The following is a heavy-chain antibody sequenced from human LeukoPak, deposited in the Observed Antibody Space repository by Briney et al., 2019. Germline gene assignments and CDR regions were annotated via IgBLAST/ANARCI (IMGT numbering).Heavy chain of an antibody. Sequence: SETLSLTCTVSGGSISPYYWSWIRQPPGKGLEWIGYIYHRGSTNYDPSLKSRVTISIDTSKNQFSLKVSSVTAADTAVYYCVRHCYASGSDPLCYFDYWGQGTLVTVSS. CDR3: VRHCYASGSDPLCYFDY. CDR2: IYHRGST. J-gene: IGHJ4*02. V-gene: IGHV4-59*08. D-gene: IGHD3-10*01. CDR1: GGSISPYY.